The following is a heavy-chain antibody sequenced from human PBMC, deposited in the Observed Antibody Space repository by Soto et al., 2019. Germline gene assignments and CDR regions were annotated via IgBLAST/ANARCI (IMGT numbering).Heavy chain of an antibody. Sequence: GGSLRLSCTASGFPFSGYDMSWIRQAPGKGLEWVSYITTSGATIYYAGSVRGRFTVSRDNAKNSLYLLMNGLRAEDTAVYYCARNGGTFDPWGQGT. J-gene: IGHJ5*02. CDR1: GFPFSGYD. V-gene: IGHV3-11*01. CDR2: ITTSGATI. CDR3: ARNGGTFDP. D-gene: IGHD7-27*01.